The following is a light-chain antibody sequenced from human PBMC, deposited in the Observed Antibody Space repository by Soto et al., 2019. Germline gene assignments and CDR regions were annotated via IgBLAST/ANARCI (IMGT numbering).Light chain of an antibody. V-gene: IGLV1-51*01. Sequence: QAVVTQPPSVSAAPGQKVTISCSGSSSNIGGNSVSWYQQLPGTAPKLLIYDDNKRPSGIPDRFSGSKSGTSATLGITGFQTGDEADYYCVSWDSSQSAYVYGTGTKVTVL. CDR3: VSWDSSQSAYV. CDR2: DDN. J-gene: IGLJ1*01. CDR1: SSNIGGNS.